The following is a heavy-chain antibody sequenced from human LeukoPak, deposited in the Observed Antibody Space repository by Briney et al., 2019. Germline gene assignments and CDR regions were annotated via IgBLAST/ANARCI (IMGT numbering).Heavy chain of an antibody. D-gene: IGHD3-16*01. V-gene: IGHV3-23*01. Sequence: PGGSLRLSCAASGFTFSSYAMSWVRQAPGKGLEWVSSISTTGGRTYYADSVKGRFTISRDSSKSTVSLQMNSLRAEDTAVYFCAKGGGSDFDFWGQGTLVTVYS. CDR1: GFTFSSYA. J-gene: IGHJ4*02. CDR2: ISTTGGRT. CDR3: AKGGGSDFDF.